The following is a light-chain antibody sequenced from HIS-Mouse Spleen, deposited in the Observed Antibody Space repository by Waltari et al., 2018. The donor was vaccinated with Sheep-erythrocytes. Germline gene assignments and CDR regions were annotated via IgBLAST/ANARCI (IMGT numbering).Light chain of an antibody. CDR2: DVS. CDR1: RSDVGGYNY. CDR3: CSYAGSYNHV. V-gene: IGLV2-11*01. J-gene: IGLJ1*01. Sequence: QSALTQPRSVSGSTGQSVTISCTGTRSDVGGYNYVSWYQQHPGKAPKLMIYDVSKRPSGVPDRFSGSKSGNTASLTISGLQAEDEADYYCCSYAGSYNHVFATGTKVTVL.